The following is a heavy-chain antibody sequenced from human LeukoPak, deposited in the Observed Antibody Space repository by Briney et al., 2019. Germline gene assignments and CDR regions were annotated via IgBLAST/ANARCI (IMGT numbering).Heavy chain of an antibody. CDR2: ISASGGST. Sequence: GGSLRLSCAASGFTFCSYAMSWVRQAPGKGLEWVSDISASGGSTYYADSVKGRFIISRDKSKNMLYLQMNSLRAEDTAVYYCAKDSIAVAGRRGGFDYWGQGTLVTVSS. V-gene: IGHV3-23*01. CDR3: AKDSIAVAGRRGGFDY. CDR1: GFTFCSYA. D-gene: IGHD6-19*01. J-gene: IGHJ4*01.